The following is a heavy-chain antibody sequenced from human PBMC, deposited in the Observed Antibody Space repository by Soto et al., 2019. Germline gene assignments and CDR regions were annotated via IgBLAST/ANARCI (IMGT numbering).Heavy chain of an antibody. D-gene: IGHD6-13*01. J-gene: IGHJ2*01. CDR1: GGSFSGYY. V-gene: IGHV4-34*01. Sequence: SETLSLTCAVYGGSFSGYYWSWIRQPPGKGLEWIGEINHSGSTNYNPSLKSRVTISVDTSKNQFSLKLSSVTAADTAVYYCARGHSSSWYWYFDLWGRGTLLSGSS. CDR2: INHSGST. CDR3: ARGHSSSWYWYFDL.